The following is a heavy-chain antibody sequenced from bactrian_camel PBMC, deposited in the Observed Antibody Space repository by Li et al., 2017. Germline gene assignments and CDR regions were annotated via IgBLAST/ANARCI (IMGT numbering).Heavy chain of an antibody. Sequence: HVQLVESGGGSVQVGGSLRLSCVASGDTVGRYCMGWFRQIPDKEREGVAGIESDGSTSYADSVKGRFTISKDTVKNTLFLEMNSLKPEDTAIYYCAARSGGYCYSMFSPPYTNWGQGTQVTVS. J-gene: IGHJ4*01. CDR2: IESDGST. D-gene: IGHD2*01. CDR1: GDTVGRYC. V-gene: IGHV3S55*01. CDR3: AARSGGYCYSMFSPPYTN.